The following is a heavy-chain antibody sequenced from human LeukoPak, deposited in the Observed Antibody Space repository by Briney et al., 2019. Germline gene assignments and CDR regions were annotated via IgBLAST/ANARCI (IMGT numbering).Heavy chain of an antibody. CDR3: ARAITIVRGLSF. V-gene: IGHV3-21*01. CDR2: ISSSSSYI. D-gene: IGHD3-10*01. J-gene: IGHJ4*02. CDR1: GFIFSSYN. Sequence: GGSLRLSCAASGFIFSSYNMNWVRQAPGKGLEWVSFISSSSSYIYYADSVKGRFTISRDNAKNSLYLQMNSLRAEDTAVYYCARAITIVRGLSFGGQGTLVTVSS.